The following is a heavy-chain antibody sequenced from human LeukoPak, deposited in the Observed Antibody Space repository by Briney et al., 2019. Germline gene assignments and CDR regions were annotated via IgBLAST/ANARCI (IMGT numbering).Heavy chain of an antibody. CDR3: ARGNIAVAGTYDY. CDR2: ISSSSYI. V-gene: IGHV3-21*01. Sequence: MPGGSLRLSCAASGFTFSSYSMNWVRQAPGKGLEWVSSISSSSYIYYADSVKGRFTISRDNAKNSLYLQMNSLRAEDTAVYYCARGNIAVAGTYDYWGQGNLVTVSS. J-gene: IGHJ4*02. D-gene: IGHD6-19*01. CDR1: GFTFSSYS.